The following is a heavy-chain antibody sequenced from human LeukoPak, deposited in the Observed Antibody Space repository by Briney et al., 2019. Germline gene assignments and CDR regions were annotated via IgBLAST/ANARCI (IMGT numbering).Heavy chain of an antibody. CDR3: ARRLEWRGNWFDP. D-gene: IGHD3-3*01. Sequence: PSETLSLTCAVYGGSFSGYYWSWIRQPPGKGLEWIGEINHSGSTNYNPSLKSRVTISVDTSKNQFSLKLSSVTAADTAVYYCARRLEWRGNWFDPWGQGTLVTVSS. V-gene: IGHV4-34*01. CDR2: INHSGST. J-gene: IGHJ5*02. CDR1: GGSFSGYY.